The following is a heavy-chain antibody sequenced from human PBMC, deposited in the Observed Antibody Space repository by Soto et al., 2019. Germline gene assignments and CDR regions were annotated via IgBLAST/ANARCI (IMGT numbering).Heavy chain of an antibody. J-gene: IGHJ5*02. V-gene: IGHV3-33*01. CDR2: IWYDGSNK. Sequence: GGSLRLSCAASGFTFSTYGMHWVRQAPGKGLEWVAIIWYDGSNKYYADSVKGRFTISRDNSNNTLYLQMNSLRAEDTAVYYCARAAEVATSDSWFDPWGQGTLVTVSS. CDR3: ARAAEVATSDSWFDP. D-gene: IGHD5-12*01. CDR1: GFTFSTYG.